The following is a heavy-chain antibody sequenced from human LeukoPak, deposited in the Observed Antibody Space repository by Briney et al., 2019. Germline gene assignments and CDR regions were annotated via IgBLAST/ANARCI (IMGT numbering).Heavy chain of an antibody. V-gene: IGHV3-48*02. J-gene: IGHJ4*02. D-gene: IGHD6-13*01. CDR2: ISSGSSTI. CDR1: GFTFSSYS. Sequence: PGGSLRLSCAASGFTFSSYSMNWVRQAPGKGLEWISYISSGSSTIYYADSVKGRFTISRDNAKNSLFLQMNGLRDEDTAVYFCARDQGMDVWGQGTLVTVSS. CDR3: ARDQGMDV.